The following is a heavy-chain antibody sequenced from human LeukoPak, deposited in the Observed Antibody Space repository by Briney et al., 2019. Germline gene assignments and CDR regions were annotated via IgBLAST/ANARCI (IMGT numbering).Heavy chain of an antibody. CDR3: ARDNSTNTVTTSPGIWHYYYYMDV. J-gene: IGHJ6*03. Sequence: PGGSLRLSCAASGFTFSLYSMNWVRQAPGKGLEWVSSISSSSSYIYYADSVKGRFTISRDNAKNSLYLQMNSLRAEDTAVYYCARDNSTNTVTTSPGIWHYYYYMDVWGKGTTVTISS. CDR2: ISSSSSYI. V-gene: IGHV3-21*01. CDR1: GFTFSLYS. D-gene: IGHD4-17*01.